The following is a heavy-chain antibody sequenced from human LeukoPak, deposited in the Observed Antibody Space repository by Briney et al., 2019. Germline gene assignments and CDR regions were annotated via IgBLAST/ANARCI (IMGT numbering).Heavy chain of an antibody. J-gene: IGHJ2*01. CDR1: GFTFSSYS. V-gene: IGHV3-21*04. Sequence: GGSLRLSCAASGFTFSSYSMNWVRQAPGKGLEWVSSISSSSSYIYYADSVKGRFTISRDNSKNTLYLQMNSLRAEDTAVYYCAKDRNSGWFNWYFDLWGRGTLVTVSS. D-gene: IGHD6-19*01. CDR2: ISSSSSYI. CDR3: AKDRNSGWFNWYFDL.